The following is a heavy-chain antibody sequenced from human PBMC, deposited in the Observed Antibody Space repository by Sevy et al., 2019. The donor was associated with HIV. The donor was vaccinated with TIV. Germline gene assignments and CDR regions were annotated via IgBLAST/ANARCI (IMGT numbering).Heavy chain of an antibody. CDR1: GFIFRNYG. J-gene: IGHJ6*02. D-gene: IGHD6-13*01. CDR2: ISNDGSDK. CDR3: ANSRGRFHCSSWIYYDYSMDV. V-gene: IGHV3-30*18. Sequence: GESLKISCAASGFIFRNYGMRWVRQAPGKGLEWVALISNDGSDKNYVDSVKGRFTISRDNSKDIVYLQMNSLRAEDTAVYHCANSRGRFHCSSWIYYDYSMDVWGQGTTVTVSS.